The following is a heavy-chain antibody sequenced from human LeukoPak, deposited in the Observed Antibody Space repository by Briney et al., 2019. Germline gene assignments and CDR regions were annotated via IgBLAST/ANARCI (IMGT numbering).Heavy chain of an antibody. CDR3: AKDIREEWTYDY. V-gene: IGHV3-23*01. D-gene: IGHD3-3*01. CDR1: GFTFSSYG. CDR2: ISDSGSTT. J-gene: IGHJ4*02. Sequence: GGSLRLSCAASGFTFSSYGMSWVRRAPGKGLEWVSSISDSGSTTYYPDSVKGRFTISRDNSKNTLYLQMNSLRAEDTAVYYCAKDIREEWTYDYWGQGTLVTVSS.